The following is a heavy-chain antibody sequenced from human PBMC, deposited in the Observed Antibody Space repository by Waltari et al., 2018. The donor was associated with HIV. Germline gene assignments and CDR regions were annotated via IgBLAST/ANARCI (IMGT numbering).Heavy chain of an antibody. CDR3: TRDLSTYGHEFDY. CDR1: GFNFRSYG. V-gene: IGHV3-74*01. CDR2: INIDGSDT. Sequence: GQLVESGGKLVKPGGALSLDWEASGFNFRSYGMHWIRHVPGKGLVWVSHINIDGSDTSYLESVKGRFTISRDNANNTLYLQMNNLRVEDTAMYFCTRDLSTYGHEFDYWGQGTLVTVAS. D-gene: IGHD2-2*01. J-gene: IGHJ4*02.